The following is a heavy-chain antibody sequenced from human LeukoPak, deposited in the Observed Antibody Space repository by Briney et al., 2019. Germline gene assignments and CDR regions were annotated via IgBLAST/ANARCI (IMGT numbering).Heavy chain of an antibody. CDR1: GGSISSYF. CDR2: IYYSGST. V-gene: IGHV4-59*01. Sequence: SETLSLTCTVSGGSISSYFWSWIRQPPGKGLEWIGYIYYSGSTNYNPSLKSRVTISVDTSKNQFSLKLSSVTAADTAVYYCARRPTGYSSGWYYFDYWGQGTLVTVSS. D-gene: IGHD6-19*01. J-gene: IGHJ4*02. CDR3: ARRPTGYSSGWYYFDY.